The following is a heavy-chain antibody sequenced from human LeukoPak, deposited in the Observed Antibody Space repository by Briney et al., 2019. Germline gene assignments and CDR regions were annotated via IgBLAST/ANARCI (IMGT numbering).Heavy chain of an antibody. Sequence: GGSLRLSCAASGFTFSSYWMNWARQGPGEGLEWVASINHNGNVNYYVDSVKGRFTISRDNAKNSLYLQMSNFRAEDTAVYFCARGGGLDVWGQGATVTVSS. V-gene: IGHV3-7*03. CDR1: GFTFSSYW. CDR2: INHNGNVN. CDR3: ARGGGLDV. D-gene: IGHD3-16*01. J-gene: IGHJ6*02.